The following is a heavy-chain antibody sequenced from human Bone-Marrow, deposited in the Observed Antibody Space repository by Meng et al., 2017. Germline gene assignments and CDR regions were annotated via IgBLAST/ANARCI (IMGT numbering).Heavy chain of an antibody. CDR3: ARDIWGYATSFDY. Sequence: GGSLRLSCAASGFTFDDYAMHWVRQAPGKGLEWVSGISWNSGSIGYADSVKGRFTISRDNAKNSLYLQMNSLRAEDTAVYYCARDIWGYATSFDYWGQGTLVTVSS. CDR1: GFTFDDYA. V-gene: IGHV3-9*01. CDR2: ISWNSGSI. J-gene: IGHJ4*02. D-gene: IGHD3-16*01.